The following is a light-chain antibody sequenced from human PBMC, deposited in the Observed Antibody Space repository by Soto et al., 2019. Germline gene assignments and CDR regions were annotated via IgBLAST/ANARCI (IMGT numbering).Light chain of an antibody. CDR2: DAS. V-gene: IGKV3-11*01. J-gene: IGKJ2*01. Sequence: EIVLTQSPATLSLSPGERATLSCRASQSVSSYLAWYQQKPGQAPRLLIYDASNRGTGIPARFSGSGSGTDFTLTISRLEPEDCAVYYCLRYGDSPPAYTFGQGTKLEIK. CDR3: LRYGDSPPAYT. CDR1: QSVSSY.